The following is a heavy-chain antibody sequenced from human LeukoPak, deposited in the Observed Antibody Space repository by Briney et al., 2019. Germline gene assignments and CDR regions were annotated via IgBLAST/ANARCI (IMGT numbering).Heavy chain of an antibody. D-gene: IGHD3-22*01. Sequence: GGSLRLSCAASGFTFSSFSMDWVRHAPGEGLEWVSSISSSSSYIYYADSVKGRFTISRENAKNSLYLQMISLIAEDTAVYYCARYYYDSSGYYYPFDYWGQGTLVTVSS. V-gene: IGHV3-21*01. CDR2: ISSSSSYI. CDR3: ARYYYDSSGYYYPFDY. J-gene: IGHJ4*02. CDR1: GFTFSSFS.